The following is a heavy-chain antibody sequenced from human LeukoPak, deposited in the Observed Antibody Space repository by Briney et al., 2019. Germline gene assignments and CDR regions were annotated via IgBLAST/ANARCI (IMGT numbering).Heavy chain of an antibody. Sequence: SETLSSTCTVAGGSISSYYWSWIRQPAGKVLEWIGRIYTSGSTNYNPSLKSRVTMSVDTSKNPFSLQRSSVTAADTALYYCARPRGPLVWIHGALAFDIWGHGTMVTVSS. CDR1: GGSISSYY. J-gene: IGHJ3*02. CDR3: ARPRGPLVWIHGALAFDI. V-gene: IGHV4-4*07. D-gene: IGHD5-18*01. CDR2: IYTSGST.